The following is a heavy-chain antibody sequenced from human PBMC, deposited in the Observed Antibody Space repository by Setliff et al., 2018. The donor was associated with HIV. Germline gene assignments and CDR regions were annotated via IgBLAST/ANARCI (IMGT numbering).Heavy chain of an antibody. CDR2: IFYSGSS. Sequence: PSETLSLTCAVSGYSISSGYYWGWIRQPPGKGLEWIANIFYSGSSYYNPSLKSRVTISVDTSKNQFSLKLSSVTAADTAVYYCARDGSYYDSSAYLGGRYYYYGMDVWGQGTTVTVSS. D-gene: IGHD3-22*01. CDR3: ARDGSYYDSSAYLGGRYYYYGMDV. CDR1: GYSISSGYY. J-gene: IGHJ6*02. V-gene: IGHV4-38-2*02.